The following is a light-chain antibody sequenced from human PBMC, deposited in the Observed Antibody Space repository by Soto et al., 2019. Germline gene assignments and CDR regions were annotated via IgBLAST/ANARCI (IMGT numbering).Light chain of an antibody. CDR2: GAS. Sequence: EIVMTQSPATLSVSPGERATLSCRASQSVSSNLAWYQQKPGQAPRLFTYGASTRATGIPARFSGSGSGTEFTLTISSLQSEDFAVYYCQQYNNWPRTFGQGTKVEIK. CDR3: QQYNNWPRT. J-gene: IGKJ1*01. CDR1: QSVSSN. V-gene: IGKV3-15*01.